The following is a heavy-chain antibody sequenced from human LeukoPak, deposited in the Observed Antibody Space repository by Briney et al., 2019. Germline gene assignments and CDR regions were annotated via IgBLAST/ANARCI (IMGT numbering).Heavy chain of an antibody. Sequence: ASVKVSCKASGYTFTGYYMHWVRQAPGQGLEWMGWINPNSGGTNYAQKFQGRVTMTRDTSISTAYMELSGLRSDDTAVYYCARDLGYRSGGSCYSDFDYWGQGTLVTVSS. D-gene: IGHD2-15*01. CDR3: ARDLGYRSGGSCYSDFDY. J-gene: IGHJ4*02. CDR1: GYTFTGYY. V-gene: IGHV1-2*02. CDR2: INPNSGGT.